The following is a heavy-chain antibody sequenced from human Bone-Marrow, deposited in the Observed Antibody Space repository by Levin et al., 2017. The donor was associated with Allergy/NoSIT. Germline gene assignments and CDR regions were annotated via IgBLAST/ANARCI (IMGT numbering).Heavy chain of an antibody. J-gene: IGHJ5*02. CDR2: IYYSGTT. CDR1: DSSVSSGTYY. D-gene: IGHD2-15*01. V-gene: IGHV4-61*01. Sequence: SQTLSLTCTVSDSSVSSGTYYWNWIRQVPGRGLEWIGYIYYSGTTNYNPSLESRVTISLDTSKNQFSLKLTSVTAADTAVYYCARDSCTGGTCYSFSSWGQGTLVTVSS. CDR3: ARDSCTGGTCYSFSS.